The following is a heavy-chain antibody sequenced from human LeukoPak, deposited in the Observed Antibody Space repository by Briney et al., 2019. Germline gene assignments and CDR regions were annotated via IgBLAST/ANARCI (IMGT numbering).Heavy chain of an antibody. CDR3: AGHDKVSLNGMDV. J-gene: IGHJ6*02. CDR1: GGSFSGYY. CDR2: INHSGST. D-gene: IGHD3-9*01. V-gene: IGHV4-34*01. Sequence: PSETLSLTCAVYGGSFSGYYWSWIRQPPGKGLEWIGEINHSGSTNYNPSLKSRVTISVDTSKNQFSLKLSSVTAADTAVYYCAGHDKVSLNGMDVWGQGTTVTVSS.